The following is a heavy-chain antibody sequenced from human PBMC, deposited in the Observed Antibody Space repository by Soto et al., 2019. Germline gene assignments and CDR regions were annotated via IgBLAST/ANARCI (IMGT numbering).Heavy chain of an antibody. CDR2: IYWNDAK. D-gene: IGHD4-17*01. CDR1: AFSLSPSGVG. Sequence: SGPTPVQPPQSLTLTCTFSAFSLSPSGVGVGRPLQPPGKALAWLALIYWNDAKRYSPSLKSRLTITKDTSKNQVVLTMTNMDPVDTATYYCAHTTVVTPAVDYWGQGTLVTVSS. V-gene: IGHV2-5*01. J-gene: IGHJ4*02. CDR3: AHTTVVTPAVDY.